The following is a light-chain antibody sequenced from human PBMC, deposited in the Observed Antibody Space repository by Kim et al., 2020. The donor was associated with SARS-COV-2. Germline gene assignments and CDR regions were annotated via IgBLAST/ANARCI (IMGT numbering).Light chain of an antibody. CDR3: SSYTSSSTS. CDR2: DVS. J-gene: IGLJ2*01. Sequence: QSALTQPASVSGSPGQSITISCTGTSSDVGGYNYVSWYQQHPGKAPKLMIYDVSKRPSGVSNRFSGSKSGNTASLTSSGLQAEDEADYYCSSYTSSSTSFGGGTQLTVL. CDR1: SSDVGGYNY. V-gene: IGLV2-14*01.